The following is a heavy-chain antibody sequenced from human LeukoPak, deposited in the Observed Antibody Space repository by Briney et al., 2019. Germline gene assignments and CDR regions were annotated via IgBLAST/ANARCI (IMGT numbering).Heavy chain of an antibody. CDR2: IYPGDYDT. Sequence: GESLKISCNGSAYSLTSYWIGWVRQMPGKGLEWMGIIYPGDYDTRYSPSFQGQVTYSADKSISTAYLQWSSLKASDTAMYYCARQRNIVVVSYAFDIWGQGTMVTVS. V-gene: IGHV5-51*01. D-gene: IGHD2-2*01. CDR3: ARQRNIVVVSYAFDI. CDR1: AYSLTSYW. J-gene: IGHJ3*02.